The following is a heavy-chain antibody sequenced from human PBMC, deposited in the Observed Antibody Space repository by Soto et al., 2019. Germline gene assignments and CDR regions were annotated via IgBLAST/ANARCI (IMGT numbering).Heavy chain of an antibody. CDR1: GFSLNTRDVG. Sequence: QITLNESGPALVKPTQTLTLTCTFSGFSLNTRDVGVGWILPPPGKALEWLGVVYWDDDKTYSPSLKSRLTITKDTPKNQVVLRMTKMDPVDTATYYCAHCRGGVASFWGQGTLVTVSS. CDR3: AHCRGGVASF. J-gene: IGHJ4*02. V-gene: IGHV2-5*02. D-gene: IGHD3-16*01. CDR2: VYWDDDK.